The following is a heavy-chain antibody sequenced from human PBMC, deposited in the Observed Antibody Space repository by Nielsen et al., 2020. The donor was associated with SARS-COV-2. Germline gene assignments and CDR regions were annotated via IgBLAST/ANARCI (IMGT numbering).Heavy chain of an antibody. CDR2: IYTSGST. J-gene: IGHJ4*02. D-gene: IGHD3-16*01. V-gene: IGHV4-4*07. CDR1: GGSISSYY. CDR3: ARLPYDYVWGSFPFDY. Sequence: SETLSLTCTVSGGSISSYYWSWIRQPAGKGLEWIGRIYTSGSTNYNPSLKSRVTMSVDTSKNQFSLKLSSVTAADTAVYYCARLPYDYVWGSFPFDYWGQGTLVTVSS.